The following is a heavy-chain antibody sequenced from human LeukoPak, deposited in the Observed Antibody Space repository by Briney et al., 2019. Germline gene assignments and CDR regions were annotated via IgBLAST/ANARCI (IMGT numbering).Heavy chain of an antibody. D-gene: IGHD6-13*01. CDR3: ARGHYSSSWYVFDY. Sequence: SETLSLTCTVSGGSISSYYWSWIRQPPGKGLEWIGYIYYSGSTNYNPSLKSRVTISVDTSKNQFSLRLSSVTAADTAVYYCARGHYSSSWYVFDYWGQGILVTVSS. V-gene: IGHV4-59*01. J-gene: IGHJ4*02. CDR1: GGSISSYY. CDR2: IYYSGST.